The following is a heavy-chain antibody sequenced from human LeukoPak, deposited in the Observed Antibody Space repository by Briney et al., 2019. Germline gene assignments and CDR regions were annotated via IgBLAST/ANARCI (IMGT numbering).Heavy chain of an antibody. CDR1: GFTFSSYR. Sequence: PGGSLRLSCAASGFTFSSYRMNWVRQAPGKGLEGLSYISRDSGTIYYADSVKGRFTISRDNARNSLFLQMSRLRAEDTAVYYCASLPGAVAVDYWGQGTLVTVSS. CDR3: ASLPGAVAVDY. J-gene: IGHJ4*02. D-gene: IGHD6-19*01. V-gene: IGHV3-48*01. CDR2: ISRDSGTI.